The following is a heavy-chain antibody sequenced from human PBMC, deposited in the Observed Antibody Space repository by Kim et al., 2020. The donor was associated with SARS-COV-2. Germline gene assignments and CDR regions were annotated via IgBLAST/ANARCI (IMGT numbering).Heavy chain of an antibody. CDR1: GFTFRSYW. CDR2: IKQDGSET. Sequence: GSLRLSCDASGFTFRSYWMSWVRQVPGQGLEWVANIKQDGSETYYVDSVRGRFTISRDNARNSLYLHMNSLRTEDTALYYCARAGPGTSGPATHLDYWGLATPVTVSS. CDR3: ARAGPGTSGPATHLDY. D-gene: IGHD1-1*01. V-gene: IGHV3-7*05. J-gene: IGHJ4*02.